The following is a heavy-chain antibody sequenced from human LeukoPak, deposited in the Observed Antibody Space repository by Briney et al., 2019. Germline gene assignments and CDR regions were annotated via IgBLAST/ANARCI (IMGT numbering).Heavy chain of an antibody. Sequence: GASVKVSCKASGYTFTVYYMHWVRQAPGQGLEWMGWINPNSGGTNYAQKFQGRVTMTRDTAISTAYMELSRLRSDDTAVYYCARGTXVXQGXIGADDAFDIWGQGTMVTVSS. CDR2: INPNSGGT. CDR1: GYTFTVYY. J-gene: IGHJ3*02. V-gene: IGHV1-2*02. D-gene: IGHD1-26*01. CDR3: ARGTXVXQGXIGADDAFDI.